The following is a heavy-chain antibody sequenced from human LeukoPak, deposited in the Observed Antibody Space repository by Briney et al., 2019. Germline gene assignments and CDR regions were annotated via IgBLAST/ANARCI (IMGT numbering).Heavy chain of an antibody. CDR1: GFIFSSYG. D-gene: IGHD1-26*01. CDR2: SGSGGST. V-gene: IGHV3-23*01. J-gene: IGHJ4*02. Sequence: GGSLRLSCAVSGFIFSSYGMSWVRQAPGEGLEWVSVSGSGGSTYYADSVKGRFTISRDNSKNTLYLQMNSLRAEDTAVYYCAKGDYSGSYYFDYWGQGTLVTVSS. CDR3: AKGDYSGSYYFDY.